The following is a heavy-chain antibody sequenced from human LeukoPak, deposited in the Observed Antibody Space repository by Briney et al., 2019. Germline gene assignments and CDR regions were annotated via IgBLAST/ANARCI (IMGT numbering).Heavy chain of an antibody. CDR1: GGSISSYY. D-gene: IGHD4-11*01. CDR3: ARLSTVTTSFDY. J-gene: IGHJ4*02. CDR2: IYTSGST. Sequence: MSSETLSLTCTVFGGSISSYYWSWIRQPAGKGLEWIGRIYTSGSTNYNPSLKSRVSMSVDTSKNQFSLKLSSVTAADTAVYYCARLSTVTTSFDYWGQGTLVTVSS. V-gene: IGHV4-4*07.